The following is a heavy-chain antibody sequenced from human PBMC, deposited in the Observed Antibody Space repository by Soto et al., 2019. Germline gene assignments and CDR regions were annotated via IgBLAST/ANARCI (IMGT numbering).Heavy chain of an antibody. CDR1: GFTFSSYG. CDR2: ISYDGSNK. V-gene: IGHV3-30*18. CDR3: AKIQVEEWELPVTSDY. D-gene: IGHD1-26*01. Sequence: GGSLRLSCAASGFTFSSYGMHWVRQAPGKGLEWVAVISYDGSNKYYADSVKGRFTISRDNSKNTLYLQMNSLRAEDTAVYYCAKIQVEEWELPVTSDYWGQGTLVTVSS. J-gene: IGHJ4*02.